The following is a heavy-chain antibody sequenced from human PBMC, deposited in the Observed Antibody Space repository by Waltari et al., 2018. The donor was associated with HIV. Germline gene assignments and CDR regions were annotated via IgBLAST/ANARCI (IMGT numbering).Heavy chain of an antibody. Sequence: QLYLMQSGPEVKRPGASVNISCRASGYNFINHDINWVRQASGQGLEWMAWINPLSENSASADKVEDRGVETADLSMSTVYLELTNLTPRDTATYFCARNSSGRGKRFRYYGLDVWGQGTTVAVSS. CDR1: GYNFINHD. CDR3: ARNSSGRGKRFRYYGLDV. J-gene: IGHJ6*02. D-gene: IGHD3-22*01. V-gene: IGHV1-8*01. CDR2: INPLSENS.